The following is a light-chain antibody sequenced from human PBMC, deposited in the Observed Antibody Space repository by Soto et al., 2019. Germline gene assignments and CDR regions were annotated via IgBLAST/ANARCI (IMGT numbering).Light chain of an antibody. V-gene: IGLV2-14*01. J-gene: IGLJ2*01. CDR3: SSYTSTGALV. CDR1: SSDVGGYNY. Sequence: QSALTQPASVSGSPGQSITISCTGTSSDVGGYNYVSWYQRHPGKAPKLMIYEVSNRPSGVSNRFSGSKSGTTASLTISGLQAEDEADYYCSSYTSTGALVFGGGTKLTVL. CDR2: EVS.